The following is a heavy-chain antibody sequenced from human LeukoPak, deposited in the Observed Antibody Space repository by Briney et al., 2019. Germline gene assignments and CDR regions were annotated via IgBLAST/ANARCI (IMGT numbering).Heavy chain of an antibody. Sequence: NSSETLSLTCSVSGGSISSSGHYWGWIRQSPEKGLDWIGSTYSNGNTYYNPSVKSRATISVDTSKNQFSLKLTSVTAAETAVYYCARSATVTTGYFDYWGQGALVTVSS. J-gene: IGHJ4*02. V-gene: IGHV4-39*07. CDR1: GGSISSSGHY. CDR2: TYSNGNT. CDR3: ARSATVTTGYFDY. D-gene: IGHD4-17*01.